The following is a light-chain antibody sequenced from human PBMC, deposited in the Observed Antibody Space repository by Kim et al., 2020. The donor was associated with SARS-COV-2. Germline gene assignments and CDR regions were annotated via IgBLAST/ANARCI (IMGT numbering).Light chain of an antibody. CDR1: SSKFGPGHD. CDR3: QSYDISLGGWV. CDR2: ANN. Sequence: HRVSISCAVTSSKFGPGHDLHWYRQVPGTAPQLLIYANNNLPSGVPDRFSGSKSGTSASLAITGLQTEDEADYYCQSYDISLGGWVFGGGTQLTVL. V-gene: IGLV1-40*01. J-gene: IGLJ3*02.